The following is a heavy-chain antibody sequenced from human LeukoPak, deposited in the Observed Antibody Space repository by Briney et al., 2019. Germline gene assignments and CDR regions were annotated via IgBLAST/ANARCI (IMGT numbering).Heavy chain of an antibody. CDR1: GFTFSSYA. CDR2: ISGSGGSI. D-gene: IGHD6-13*01. J-gene: IGHJ4*02. V-gene: IGHV3-23*01. Sequence: GGSLRLSCAASGFTFSSYAMNWVRQAPGKGLEWVSSISGSGGSIYYADSVKGRFTISRDNSKSTLYLQMNSLRAEDTAIYYCAKEAVAAAGPFDYWGQGTLVTVSS. CDR3: AKEAVAAAGPFDY.